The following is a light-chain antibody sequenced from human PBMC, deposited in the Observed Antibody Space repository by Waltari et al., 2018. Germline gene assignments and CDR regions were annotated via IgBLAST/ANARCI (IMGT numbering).Light chain of an antibody. CDR1: QSLVHSDGNTH. CDR3: MQGTHWPYT. V-gene: IGKV2-30*02. J-gene: IGKJ2*01. CDR2: RVS. Sequence: DVVMTQSPLSLPVTLGQPASISCKSSQSLVHSDGNTHLNWFQQRPGQSPRRLIYRVSNRDSGVPDRFSGSGSGTDFTLKISRVEAADVGVYYCMQGTHWPYTFGQGTKLDIK.